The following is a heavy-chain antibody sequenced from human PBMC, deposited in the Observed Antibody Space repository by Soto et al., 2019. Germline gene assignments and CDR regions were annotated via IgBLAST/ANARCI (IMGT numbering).Heavy chain of an antibody. J-gene: IGHJ4*02. D-gene: IGHD6-19*01. CDR3: ARGNSDSSGWYRPMDY. Sequence: SETLSLTCTVSGGSISSSSYYWGWIRQPPGKVLEWIGYIYYSGSTYYNPSLKSRVTISVDTSKNQFSLKLSSVTAADTAVYYCARGNSDSSGWYRPMDYWGQGTLVTVSS. CDR2: IYYSGST. V-gene: IGHV4-61*05. CDR1: GGSISSSSYY.